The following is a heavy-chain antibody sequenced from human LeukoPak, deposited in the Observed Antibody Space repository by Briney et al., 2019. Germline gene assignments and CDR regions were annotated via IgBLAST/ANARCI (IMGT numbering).Heavy chain of an antibody. CDR1: GFTFSSNG. CDR3: AKTGYSGSAYGTWYFDY. V-gene: IGHV3-30*02. J-gene: IGHJ4*02. CDR2: IRYDGSNE. Sequence: PGGSLRLSCATSGFTFSSNGLHWVRQAPGKGLEWVAFIRYDGSNEYYADSVKGRFTISRDNSKNTLYLQMNSLRTEDTAMYYCAKTGYSGSAYGTWYFDYWGQGTLVTVSS. D-gene: IGHD5-12*01.